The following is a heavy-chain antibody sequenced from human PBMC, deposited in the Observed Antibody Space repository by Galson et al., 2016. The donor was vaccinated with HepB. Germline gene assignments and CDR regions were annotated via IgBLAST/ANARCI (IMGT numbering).Heavy chain of an antibody. V-gene: IGHV3-23*01. CDR3: AKGKWSWNTHFDY. D-gene: IGHD1/OR15-1a*01. Sequence: LRLSCAASGFMFSGYGMSWVRQAPGKGLEWVSHISGSGGVTYYADSVKGRFTISRDDSQNTLFLQMNSLRADDTAIYYCAKGKWSWNTHFDYWGHGTLVTVSS. CDR1: GFMFSGYG. CDR2: ISGSGGVT. J-gene: IGHJ4*01.